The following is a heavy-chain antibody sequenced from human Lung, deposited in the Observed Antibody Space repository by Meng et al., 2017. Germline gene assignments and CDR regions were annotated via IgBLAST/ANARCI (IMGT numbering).Heavy chain of an antibody. CDR1: GFTFSLYW. V-gene: IGHV3-74*01. D-gene: IGHD1-1*01. Sequence: EVQLVESGGDLVQPGGSLRVSCAASGFTFSLYWMHWVRQAPGKGLVWVSRINTDGSSSSYADSVKGRFTISRDNAKNTLYLQMNSLRVEDTAVYYCARGGLEPVDYWGQGTLVTVSS. CDR2: INTDGSSS. CDR3: ARGGLEPVDY. J-gene: IGHJ4*02.